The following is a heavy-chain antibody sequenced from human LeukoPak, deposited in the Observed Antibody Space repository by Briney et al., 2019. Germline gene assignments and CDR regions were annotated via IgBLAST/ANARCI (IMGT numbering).Heavy chain of an antibody. Sequence: GESLKISCKGSGYSFPSYWIAWVRQMPGKGLEWMGIIYPGDSDTRYSPSFQGQVSISADKSISTAYLQWSSLKASDSAMYYCARLGGYDNYYYYGMDVWGKGTTVTVSS. V-gene: IGHV5-51*01. CDR3: ARLGGYDNYYYYGMDV. CDR1: GYSFPSYW. CDR2: IYPGDSDT. J-gene: IGHJ6*04. D-gene: IGHD5-12*01.